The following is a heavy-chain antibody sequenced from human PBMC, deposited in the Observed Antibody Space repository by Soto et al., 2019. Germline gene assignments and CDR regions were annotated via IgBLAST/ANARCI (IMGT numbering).Heavy chain of an antibody. CDR3: ARGKSSGWYKALYYYYYGMDV. J-gene: IGHJ6*02. CDR2: IIPIFGTA. CDR1: GGTFSSYA. D-gene: IGHD6-19*01. V-gene: IGHV1-69*13. Sequence: GASVKVSCKASGGTFSSYAISWVRQAPGQGLEWMGGIIPIFGTANYAQKFQGRVTITADESTSTAYMELSSLRSEDTAVYYCARGKSSGWYKALYYYYYGMDVWGQGTTVTVSS.